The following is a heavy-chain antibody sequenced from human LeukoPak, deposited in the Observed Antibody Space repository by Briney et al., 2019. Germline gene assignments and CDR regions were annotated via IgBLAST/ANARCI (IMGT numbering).Heavy chain of an antibody. CDR2: IYHSGST. J-gene: IGHJ3*02. D-gene: IGHD5-18*01. Sequence: PSETLSRTCIVSGYSIYSGYYWGWVRQPPGKGLEWIGSIYHSGSTYYNPSLKSRVTISVDTSKNQFSLKLSSVTAEDTAVYYCARDGVSRGYSFIRGQNAFDIWGQGTMVTVSS. V-gene: IGHV4-38-2*02. CDR3: ARDGVSRGYSFIRGQNAFDI. CDR1: GYSIYSGYY.